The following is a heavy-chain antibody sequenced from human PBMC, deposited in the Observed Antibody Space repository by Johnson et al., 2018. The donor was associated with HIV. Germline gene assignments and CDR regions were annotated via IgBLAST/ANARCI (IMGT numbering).Heavy chain of an antibody. CDR2: ISGSGGST. CDR1: GFTFSSYA. D-gene: IGHD5-12*01. Sequence: VQLVESGGGVVRPGGFLRLSCAASGFTFSSYAMSWVRQAPGKGLEWVSAISGSGGSTYYADSVKGRFTISSDNSKNTLYLQMNSLRAEDTAVYYLAKVRGWGDDSFDIWGQGTMVTVSS. J-gene: IGHJ3*02. V-gene: IGHV3-23*04. CDR3: AKVRGWGDDSFDI.